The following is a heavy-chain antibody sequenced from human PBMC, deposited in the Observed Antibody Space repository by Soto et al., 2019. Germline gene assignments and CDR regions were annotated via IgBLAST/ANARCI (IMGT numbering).Heavy chain of an antibody. CDR2: IWYDGSNK. CDR1: GFTFSSYG. J-gene: IGHJ4*02. D-gene: IGHD2-8*01. V-gene: IGHV3-33*01. Sequence: GSLRLSCAASGFTFSSYGMHWVRQAPGKGLEWVAVIWYDGSNKYYADSVKGRFTISRDNSKNTLYLQMDSLRAEDTAVYYCARDGYCTNGVCPDYWGQGTLVTVSS. CDR3: ARDGYCTNGVCPDY.